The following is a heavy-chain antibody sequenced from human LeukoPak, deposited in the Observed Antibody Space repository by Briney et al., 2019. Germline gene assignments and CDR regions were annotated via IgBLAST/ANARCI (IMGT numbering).Heavy chain of an antibody. Sequence: GGSLRLSCAASGFTFSGYSMNWVRQAPGKGLEWVSYITTSSTIYNADSVKGRFTISRDNAKNSLYLQMNSLTVEDTAVYYCARVRGSGLSYYYMDVWGKGTTVTVSS. D-gene: IGHD3-10*01. CDR3: ARVRGSGLSYYYMDV. V-gene: IGHV3-48*04. J-gene: IGHJ6*03. CDR2: ITTSSTI. CDR1: GFTFSGYS.